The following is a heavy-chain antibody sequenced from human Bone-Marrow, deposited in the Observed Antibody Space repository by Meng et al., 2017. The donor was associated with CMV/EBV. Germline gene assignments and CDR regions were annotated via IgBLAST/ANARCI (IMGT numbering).Heavy chain of an antibody. V-gene: IGHV3-74*01. CDR2: INSDGSST. D-gene: IGHD3-22*01. CDR3: GLADYYDSSGQFSRRGYYYGMDV. CDR1: GFTFSGYW. J-gene: IGHJ6*02. Sequence: GESLKISCEGSGFTFSGYWMHWVRQAPGKGLVWVSRINSDGSSTSYADSVKGRFTISRDNAKNTLYLQMNSLRAEDTAVYYCGLADYYDSSGQFSRRGYYYGMDVWGQGTTVTVSS.